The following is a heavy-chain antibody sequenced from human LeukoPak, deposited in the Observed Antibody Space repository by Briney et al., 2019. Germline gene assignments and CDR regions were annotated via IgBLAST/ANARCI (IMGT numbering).Heavy chain of an antibody. V-gene: IGHV1-2*02. Sequence: ASVKVSCKASGYTFTGYYMHWVRQAPGQGLEWMGWINPNSGGTNYAQKFQGRVTMTRDTSISTAYMELSRLRSDDTAVYYCARNLYDSSGYWDYWSQGTLVTVSS. CDR3: ARNLYDSSGYWDY. D-gene: IGHD3-22*01. CDR1: GYTFTGYY. J-gene: IGHJ4*02. CDR2: INPNSGGT.